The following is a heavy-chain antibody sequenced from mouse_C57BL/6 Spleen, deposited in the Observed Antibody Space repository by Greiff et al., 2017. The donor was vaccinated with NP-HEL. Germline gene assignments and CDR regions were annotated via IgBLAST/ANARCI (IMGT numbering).Heavy chain of an antibody. J-gene: IGHJ2*01. CDR1: GYAFSSSW. CDR2: IYPGDGDT. V-gene: IGHV1-82*01. D-gene: IGHD4-1*01. CDR3: AKRSLGHYFDY. Sequence: VQLQQSGPELVKPGASVKISCKASGYAFSSSWMNWVKQRPGKGLEWIGRIYPGDGDTNYNGKFKGKATLTADKSSSTAYMQLSSLTSEDSAVYVCAKRSLGHYFDYWGQGTTLTVSS.